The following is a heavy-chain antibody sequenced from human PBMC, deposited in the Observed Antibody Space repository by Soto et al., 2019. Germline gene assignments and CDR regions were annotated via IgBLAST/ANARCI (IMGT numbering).Heavy chain of an antibody. CDR1: GGSISSSSYY. D-gene: IGHD1-26*01. V-gene: IGHV4-39*01. Sequence: QLQLQESGPGLVKPSETLSLTCTVSGGSISSSSYYWGWIRQPPGKGLEWIGSIYYSGSTYYNPSLKSRVTISVDTSKNQFSRKLSSVTAADTAVYYCARRKIVGAKTVFFDYWGQGTLVTVSS. CDR2: IYYSGST. J-gene: IGHJ4*02. CDR3: ARRKIVGAKTVFFDY.